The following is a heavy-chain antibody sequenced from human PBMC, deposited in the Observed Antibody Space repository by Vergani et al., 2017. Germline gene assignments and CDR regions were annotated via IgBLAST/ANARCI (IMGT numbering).Heavy chain of an antibody. D-gene: IGHD2-2*01. CDR3: ALVESSTSCMNSVCITPETGSWFDP. CDR2: ITPFNGNT. V-gene: IGHV1-45*02. CDR1: GYTFTYRY. Sequence: QMQLVQSGAEVKKTGSSVKVSCKASGYTFTYRYLHWVRQAPGQALEWMGWITPFNGNTNYAQKFQDRVTITRDRSMSTAYMELSSLRSEDTAMYYCALVESSTSCMNSVCITPETGSWFDPWGQGTLVTVSS. J-gene: IGHJ5*02.